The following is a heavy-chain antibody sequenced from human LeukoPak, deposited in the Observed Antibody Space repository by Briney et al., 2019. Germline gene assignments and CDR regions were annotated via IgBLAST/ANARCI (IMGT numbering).Heavy chain of an antibody. CDR3: AKDSLFYGGNSPLDY. V-gene: IGHV3-23*01. CDR1: GFTFSNYA. D-gene: IGHD4-23*01. CDR2: ISGSDGTT. J-gene: IGHJ4*02. Sequence: GGSLRLSCAASGFTFSNYAMNWVRQAPGKGLDWVSSISGSDGTTYYADSVKGRFTISRDNSKNTLYLQMNSLRAEDTAVYYCAKDSLFYGGNSPLDYWGQGTLVTVSS.